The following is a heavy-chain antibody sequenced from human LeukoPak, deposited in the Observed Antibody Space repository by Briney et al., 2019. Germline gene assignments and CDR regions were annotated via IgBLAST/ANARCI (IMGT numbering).Heavy chain of an antibody. CDR3: ARHQFNHCDFWSGYFPYYFDY. V-gene: IGHV4-4*02. CDR2: IHHSKSS. CDR1: GDSITSDKW. Sequence: SGTLSLTCAVSGDSITSDKWWTWVRQPPGKGLEWIGEIHHSKSSNYYPSLKSRVTISVDKSKNQFSLELNSVTAADTAVYYCARHQFNHCDFWSGYFPYYFDYWGQGTLVTVSS. J-gene: IGHJ4*02. D-gene: IGHD3-3*01.